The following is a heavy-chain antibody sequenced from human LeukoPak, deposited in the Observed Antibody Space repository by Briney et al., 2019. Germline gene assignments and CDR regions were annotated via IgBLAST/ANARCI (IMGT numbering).Heavy chain of an antibody. CDR2: INSDVSWT. D-gene: IGHD5-18*01. CDR3: AKSGGHSYGPIDY. Sequence: PGGSLRLSCAASGNYWMHWVRQAPGKGLVRVSHINSDVSWTSYADSVKGRFTISKDNAKNTVYLQMNSLRAEDTALYYCAKSGGHSYGPIDYWGEGTLVTVSS. V-gene: IGHV3-74*01. CDR1: GNYW. J-gene: IGHJ4*02.